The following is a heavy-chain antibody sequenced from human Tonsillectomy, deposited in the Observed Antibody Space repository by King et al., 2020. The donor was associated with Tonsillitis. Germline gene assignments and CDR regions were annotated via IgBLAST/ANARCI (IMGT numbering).Heavy chain of an antibody. V-gene: IGHV4-59*01. J-gene: IGHJ4*02. CDR2: IYYSGSN. CDR3: ARATTRSGPSHY. D-gene: IGHD1-14*01. CDR1: GGSISSYY. Sequence: QLQESGPGLVKPSETLSLTCTVSGGSISSYYWSWIRQPPGKGLEWIGYIYYSGSNNYNPSLKSRVTISVDTSKNQCSLKLSSVTAADTAVYYCARATTRSGPSHYWGQGTLVTVSS.